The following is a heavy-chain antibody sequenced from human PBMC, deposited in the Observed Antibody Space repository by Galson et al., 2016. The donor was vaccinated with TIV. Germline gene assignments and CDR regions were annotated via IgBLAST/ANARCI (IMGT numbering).Heavy chain of an antibody. Sequence: TLSLPCGVSGGSFRGYYWTWIRLPPGKGLEWIGEIDDSGSTNSIPSLKSRLTLSVDTSRNHFSLQLNSVTAADTAIYYCTRGRFESGSYYNNGFDYWGQGTPVTVSS. CDR1: GGSFRGYY. V-gene: IGHV4-34*01. CDR2: IDDSGST. J-gene: IGHJ4*02. D-gene: IGHD3-10*01. CDR3: TRGRFESGSYYNNGFDY.